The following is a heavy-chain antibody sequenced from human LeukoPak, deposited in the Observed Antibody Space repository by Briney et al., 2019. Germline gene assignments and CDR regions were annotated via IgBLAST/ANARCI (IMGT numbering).Heavy chain of an antibody. D-gene: IGHD3-22*01. CDR3: ARPDYYDSLAFDI. Sequence: ASVKVSCKASGGTFSSYAISWVRQAPGQGLEWMGRIIPILGIANYAQKFQGRVTITADKSTSTAYMELSSLRSEDTAVYYCARPDYYDSLAFDIWGQGTMVTVSS. CDR1: GGTFSSYA. J-gene: IGHJ3*02. V-gene: IGHV1-69*04. CDR2: IIPILGIA.